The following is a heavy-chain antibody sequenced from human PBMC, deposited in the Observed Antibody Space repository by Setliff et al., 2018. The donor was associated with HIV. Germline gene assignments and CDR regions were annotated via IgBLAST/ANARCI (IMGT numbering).Heavy chain of an antibody. CDR3: ARAKATRQARPTNCFDP. J-gene: IGHJ5*02. D-gene: IGHD1-1*01. CDR1: GGNFRFYA. V-gene: IGHV1-69*13. CDR2: IIPMFVTT. Sequence: SVKVSCKASGGNFRFYAFSWVRQAPGQGLEWMGGIIPMFVTTNYAQKFQDRVTITADESTSTAYMELSSLRFEDTAVYYCARAKATRQARPTNCFDPWGQGTLVTVSS.